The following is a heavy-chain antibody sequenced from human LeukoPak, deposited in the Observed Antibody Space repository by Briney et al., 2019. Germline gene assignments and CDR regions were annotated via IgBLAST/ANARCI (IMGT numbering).Heavy chain of an antibody. Sequence: GGSLRLSCAGSGFTFSDYYMNWVRQAPGKGPEWISYISSLSSESNYADSVKGRFTISRDNAKGSLYLQMNNLRAEDTAVYYCARSIAVAGDLDSWGQGTLVTVSS. V-gene: IGHV3-11*06. CDR1: GFTFSDYY. CDR2: ISSLSSES. J-gene: IGHJ4*02. D-gene: IGHD6-19*01. CDR3: ARSIAVAGDLDS.